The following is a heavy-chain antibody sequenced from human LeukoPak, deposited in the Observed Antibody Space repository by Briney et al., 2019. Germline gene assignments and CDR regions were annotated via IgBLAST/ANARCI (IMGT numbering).Heavy chain of an antibody. CDR3: ARENTRYSSGWNFDY. D-gene: IGHD6-19*01. CDR2: INHSGST. J-gene: IGHJ4*02. CDR1: GGSISSYY. V-gene: IGHV4-34*01. Sequence: SETLSLTCTVSGGSISSYYWSWIRQPPGKGLEWIGEINHSGSTNYNPSLKSRVTISVDTSKNQFSLKLSSVTAADTAVYYCARENTRYSSGWNFDYWGQGTLVTVSS.